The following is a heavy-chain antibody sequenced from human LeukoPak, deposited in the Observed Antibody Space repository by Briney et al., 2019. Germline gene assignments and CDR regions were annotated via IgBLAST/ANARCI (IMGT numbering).Heavy chain of an antibody. V-gene: IGHV4-39*07. CDR1: GGSISSSSYY. CDR3: ARGDYSTLYGMDV. D-gene: IGHD4-11*01. J-gene: IGHJ6*02. CDR2: IYYSGST. Sequence: PSETLSLTCTVSGGSISSSSYYWGWIRQPPGKGLEWIGSIYYSGSTYYNPSLKSRVTISVDTSKNQFSLKLSSVTAADTAVYYCARGDYSTLYGMDVWGQGTTVTVSS.